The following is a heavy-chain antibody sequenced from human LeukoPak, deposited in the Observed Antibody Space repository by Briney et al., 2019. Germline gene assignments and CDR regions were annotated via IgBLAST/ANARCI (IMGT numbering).Heavy chain of an antibody. CDR2: IHASGPT. CDR1: GGSISAYY. V-gene: IGHV4-4*09. J-gene: IGHJ4*02. Sequence: SETLSLTCTVSGGSISAYYWSWIRRPPGKGLEWIAYIHASGPTNYNPSLKSRITISVDTSKNQFSLKLSSVTAADTAVYYCARHDAGIAARPFDNWGQGTLVTVSS. CDR3: ARHDAGIAARPFDN. D-gene: IGHD6-6*01.